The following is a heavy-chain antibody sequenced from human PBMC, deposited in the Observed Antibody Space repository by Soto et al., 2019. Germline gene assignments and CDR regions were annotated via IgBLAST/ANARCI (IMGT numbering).Heavy chain of an antibody. CDR3: ARGRPTIVVVVAATVSFNY. V-gene: IGHV4-34*01. Sequence: QVQLQQWGAGLLKPSETLSLTCAVYGGSFSGYYWSWIRQPPGKGLEWIWEINHSGSTNYNPSLKSRVTTSVDTSKNQFSLKLSSVTAADTAVYYCARGRPTIVVVVAATVSFNYWGQGTLVTVSS. J-gene: IGHJ4*02. CDR1: GGSFSGYY. D-gene: IGHD2-15*01. CDR2: INHSGST.